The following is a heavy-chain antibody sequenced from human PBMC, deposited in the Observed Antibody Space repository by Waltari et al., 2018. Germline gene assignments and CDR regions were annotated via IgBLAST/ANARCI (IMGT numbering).Heavy chain of an antibody. V-gene: IGHV3-73*01. Sequence: EVQLVESGGDLVQPGGSLKLSCAASGFTFSGSAMHWVRQAPGKGLGRIGRVRSRANGPATHYSGSVRGRFTISREESQNTAYLQMNSLTPGDTAVYYCASQIGYSSAWYYWGQGTLVTVSS. CDR2: VRSRANGPAT. J-gene: IGHJ4*02. CDR1: GFTFSGSA. CDR3: ASQIGYSSAWYY. D-gene: IGHD6-19*01.